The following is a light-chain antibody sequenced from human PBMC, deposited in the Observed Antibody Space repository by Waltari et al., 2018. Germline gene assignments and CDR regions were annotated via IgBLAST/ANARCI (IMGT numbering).Light chain of an antibody. CDR1: QSVSSY. V-gene: IGKV3-11*01. CDR2: AAS. J-gene: IGKJ1*01. Sequence: EIVLTQSPATLSLSPGERATLSCRASQSVSSYLAWYKQKPGQAPRLLIYAASTRATGIPASFSGSGSGTDFTLTISSLEPEDFAVYYCQQRSNWPRTFGQGTKVEIK. CDR3: QQRSNWPRT.